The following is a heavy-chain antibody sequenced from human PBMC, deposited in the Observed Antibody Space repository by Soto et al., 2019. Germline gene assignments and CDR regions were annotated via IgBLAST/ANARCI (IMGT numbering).Heavy chain of an antibody. CDR3: AKEFRRQQQLLDYYGMDV. CDR2: IKTDASEK. D-gene: IGHD6-13*01. Sequence: GGSLRLSCAASGFTLRSYWMSWVRQAPGKGLEWLATIKTDASEKKYVDSVKGRFAVSRDNAKNSLYLQMDSLRAEDTAVYYCAKEFRRQQQLLDYYGMDVWGQGTTVTVSS. CDR1: GFTLRSYW. J-gene: IGHJ6*02. V-gene: IGHV3-7*01.